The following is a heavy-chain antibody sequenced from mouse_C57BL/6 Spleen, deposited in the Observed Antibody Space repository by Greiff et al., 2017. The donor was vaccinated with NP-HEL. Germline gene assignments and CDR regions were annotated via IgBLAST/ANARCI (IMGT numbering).Heavy chain of an antibody. V-gene: IGHV1-61*01. CDR3: ARGGGSSWYFDV. Sequence: QVQLQQPGAELVRPGSSVKLSCKASGYTFTSYWMDWVKQRPGQGLEWIGNIYPSDSETHYNQKFKDKATLTVDKSSSTAYMQLSSLTSEDSAVYYCARGGGSSWYFDVWGTGTTVTVSS. J-gene: IGHJ1*03. CDR1: GYTFTSYW. D-gene: IGHD1-1*01. CDR2: IYPSDSET.